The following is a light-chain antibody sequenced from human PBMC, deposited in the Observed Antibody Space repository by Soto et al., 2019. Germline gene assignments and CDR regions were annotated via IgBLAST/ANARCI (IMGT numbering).Light chain of an antibody. CDR3: ISYTSSHAWV. V-gene: IGLV2-14*01. J-gene: IGLJ3*02. CDR1: NNDVGGYNC. CDR2: EVS. Sequence: QSVLTQPASVSASPGQSITISCTGTNNDVGGYNCVSWYQQHPGKAPQALIFEVSNRPSGVSNRFSGSKSGNTASLTISGLQADDEADYYFISYTSSHAWVFGGGTKLTVL.